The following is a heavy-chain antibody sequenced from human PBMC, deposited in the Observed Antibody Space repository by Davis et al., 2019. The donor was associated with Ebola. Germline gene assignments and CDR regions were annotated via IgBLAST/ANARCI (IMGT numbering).Heavy chain of an antibody. V-gene: IGHV4-30-4*07. CDR2: IYYSGST. Sequence: MPSETLSLTCAVSGGSISSGGYSWSWIRQPPGKGLEWIGYIYYSGSTYYNPSLKSRVTISVDTSKNQFSPKLSSVTAADTAVYYYASGDNFDYWGQGTLVTVSS. J-gene: IGHJ4*02. CDR3: ASGDNFDY. CDR1: GGSISSGGYS. D-gene: IGHD2-21*01.